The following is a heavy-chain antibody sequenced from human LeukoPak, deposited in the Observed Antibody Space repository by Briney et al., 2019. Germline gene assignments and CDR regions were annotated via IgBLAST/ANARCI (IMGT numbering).Heavy chain of an antibody. CDR1: GGSISSSSYY. J-gene: IGHJ4*02. CDR3: ASTGIVGATTLGY. CDR2: INHSGST. D-gene: IGHD1-26*01. Sequence: SETPSLTCTVSGGSISSSSYYWGWIRQPPGKGLEWIGEINHSGSTNYNPSLKSRVTISVDTSKNQFSLKLSSVTAADTAVYYCASTGIVGATTLGYWGQGTLVTVSS. V-gene: IGHV4-39*07.